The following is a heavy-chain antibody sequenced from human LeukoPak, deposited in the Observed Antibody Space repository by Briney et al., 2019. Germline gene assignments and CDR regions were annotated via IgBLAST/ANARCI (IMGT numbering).Heavy chain of an antibody. Sequence: GGSLRLSCAASRFTFSSYVMSWVRQAPGKGLEWVSAISGGGGSTYYADSVKGRFTISRDNSKNTLYLQMNSLRAEDTAIYYCAKDLIQQQLVYFDYWGQGTLVTVSS. CDR3: AKDLIQQQLVYFDY. V-gene: IGHV3-23*01. J-gene: IGHJ4*02. D-gene: IGHD6-13*01. CDR2: ISGGGGST. CDR1: RFTFSSYV.